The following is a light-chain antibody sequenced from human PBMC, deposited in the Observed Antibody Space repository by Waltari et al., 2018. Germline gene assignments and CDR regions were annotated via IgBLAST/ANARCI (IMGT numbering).Light chain of an antibody. CDR2: GVS. V-gene: IGLV2-14*01. CDR3: NSYTRKTASVV. CDR1: SSDIGVYNY. Sequence: QSALTQPASVSGSPGQSITISCFGTSSDIGVYNYVSWYQQYPGKAPKLMIYGVSKLPAGGSDRFSGSKSDNTASLTISGLRAEDEADYYCNSYTRKTASVVFGGGTKLTVL. J-gene: IGLJ3*02.